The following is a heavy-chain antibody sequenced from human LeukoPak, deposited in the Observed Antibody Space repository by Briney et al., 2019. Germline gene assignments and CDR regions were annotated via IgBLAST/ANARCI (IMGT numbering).Heavy chain of an antibody. Sequence: GASVTVSCKASGGTFSSYAISWVRQAPGQGLEWMGGIIPIFGTANYAQKFQGRVTMTRNTSISTAYMELSSLRSEDTAVYYCARDTWELLSWFDPWGQGTLVTVSS. CDR1: GGTFSSYA. CDR3: ARDTWELLSWFDP. CDR2: IIPIFGTA. J-gene: IGHJ5*02. V-gene: IGHV1-69*05. D-gene: IGHD1-26*01.